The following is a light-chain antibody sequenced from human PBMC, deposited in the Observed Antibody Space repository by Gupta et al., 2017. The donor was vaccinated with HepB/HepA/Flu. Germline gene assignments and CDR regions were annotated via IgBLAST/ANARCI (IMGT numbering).Light chain of an antibody. CDR2: DAS. CDR3: QQYHNLLT. CDR1: QDIRTS. J-gene: IGKJ1*01. Sequence: DIQMTQSPSSLSAPVGDRVTITCQASQDIRTSLNWYHQKPGQAPQLLIYDASHLEIGVPSRFIGRGSGTHFTFTISSLQPEDVATYYCQQYHNLLTFGQGTRVEIK. V-gene: IGKV1-33*01.